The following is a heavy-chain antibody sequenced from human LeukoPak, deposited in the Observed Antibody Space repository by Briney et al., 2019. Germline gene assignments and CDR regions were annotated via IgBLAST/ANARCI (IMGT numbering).Heavy chain of an antibody. D-gene: IGHD2-2*01. CDR2: ISGSGGST. Sequence: GGSWRLSCAASGLTFSSYARSWVRRAPGKGLGWVSAISGSGGSTYYADSVKGRFTISRDNSKNTLYLQMNSLRAEDTAVYYCAKDTTYLYYYGMDVWGQGTTVTVSS. CDR1: GLTFSSYA. V-gene: IGHV3-23*01. CDR3: AKDTTYLYYYGMDV. J-gene: IGHJ6*02.